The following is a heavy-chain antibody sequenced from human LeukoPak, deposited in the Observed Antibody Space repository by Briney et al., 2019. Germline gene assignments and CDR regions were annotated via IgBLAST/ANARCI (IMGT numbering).Heavy chain of an antibody. J-gene: IGHJ4*02. Sequence: GGSLRLSCAASGFTFSDYYMSWIRQAPGKGLEWVSYISSSSSYTNYADSVKGRFTISRDNAKNSLYLQMNSLRAEDTTVYYCARETDILTGYNDYWGQGTLVTVSS. CDR1: GFTFSDYY. CDR3: ARETDILTGYNDY. D-gene: IGHD3-9*01. V-gene: IGHV3-11*06. CDR2: ISSSSSYT.